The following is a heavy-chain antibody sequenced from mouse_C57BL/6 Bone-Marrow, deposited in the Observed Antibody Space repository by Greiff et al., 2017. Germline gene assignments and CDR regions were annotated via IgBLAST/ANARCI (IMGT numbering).Heavy chain of an antibody. Sequence: VQLQESGAELVRPGASVTLSCKASGYTFTDYEMHWVKQTPVHGLEWIGAIDPETGGTAYNQKFKGKAILTADKSSSTAYMELRSLTSEDSAVYYCTRRDYSNYEDDYWGQGTTLTVSS. D-gene: IGHD2-5*01. CDR2: IDPETGGT. V-gene: IGHV1-15*01. J-gene: IGHJ2*01. CDR1: GYTFTDYE. CDR3: TRRDYSNYEDDY.